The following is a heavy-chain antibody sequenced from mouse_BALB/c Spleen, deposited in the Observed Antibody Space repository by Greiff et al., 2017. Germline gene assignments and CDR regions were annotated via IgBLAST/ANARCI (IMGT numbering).Heavy chain of an antibody. CDR2: INPSNGGT. J-gene: IGHJ4*01. CDR3: TRKRVGWSGDY. D-gene: IGHD2-10*02. V-gene: IGHV1S81*02. CDR1: GYTFTSYS. Sequence: QVQLQQSGAELVKPGASVKLSCKASGYTFTSYSMYWVKQRPGQGLEWIGEINPSNGGTNFNEKFKSKATLTVDKSSSTAYMQLSSLTSEDSAVYYCTRKRVGWSGDYWGQGTSVTVSS.